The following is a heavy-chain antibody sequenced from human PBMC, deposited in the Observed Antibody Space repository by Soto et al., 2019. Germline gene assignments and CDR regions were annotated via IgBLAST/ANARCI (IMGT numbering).Heavy chain of an antibody. D-gene: IGHD4-17*01. Sequence: SETLSLTCTVSGGSISSGGYYWSWIRQHPGKGLEWIGYIYYSGSTYYNPSLKSRVTISVDTSKNQFSLKLSSVTAADTAVYYCARDYGYGDPGGEPDYYYGMDVWGQGTTVTVSS. J-gene: IGHJ6*02. CDR2: IYYSGST. CDR3: ARDYGYGDPGGEPDYYYGMDV. CDR1: GGSISSGGYY. V-gene: IGHV4-31*03.